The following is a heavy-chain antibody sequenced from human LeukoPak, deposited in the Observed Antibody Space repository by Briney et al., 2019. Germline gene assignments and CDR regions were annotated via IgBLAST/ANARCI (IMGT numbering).Heavy chain of an antibody. CDR3: ASGYCSSTSCYPLIDAFDI. V-gene: IGHV5-51*01. CDR1: GYSFTSYW. CDR2: IYPGDSDT. Sequence: GESLKISCKGSGYSFTSYWIGWVRQMPGKGLEWMGIIYPGDSDTRYSPSFQGQVTISADKSISTAYLQWSSLKASDTAMYYCASGYCSSTSCYPLIDAFDIWGQGTMVTVSS. J-gene: IGHJ3*02. D-gene: IGHD2-2*03.